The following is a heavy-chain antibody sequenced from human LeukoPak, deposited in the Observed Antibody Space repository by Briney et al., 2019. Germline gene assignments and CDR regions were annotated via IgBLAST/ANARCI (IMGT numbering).Heavy chain of an antibody. CDR2: IKRKTDGGTT. CDR1: GFTFSNAW. J-gene: IGHJ4*02. V-gene: IGHV3-15*01. CDR3: ITAIVGGRPANTDY. Sequence: GGSLRLSCAASGFTFSNAWMSWVRQAPGKGLEWVGRIKRKTDGGTTDYAAPVKGRFTISRDDSKNTVYLQMNSLKTEDTAVYYCITAIVGGRPANTDYWGQGTLVTVSS. D-gene: IGHD4-23*01.